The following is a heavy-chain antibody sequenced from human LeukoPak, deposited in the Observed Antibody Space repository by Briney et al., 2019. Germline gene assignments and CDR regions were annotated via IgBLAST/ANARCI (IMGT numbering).Heavy chain of an antibody. J-gene: IGHJ4*02. V-gene: IGHV4-59*01. Sequence: ETLSLTCTVSGGSISSYYWSWIRQPPGKGLEWIGYIYYSGSTNYNPSLKSRVTISVDTSKNQFSLKLSSVTAADTAVYYCARELEGYYDSSAFGYWGQGTLVTVSS. CDR3: ARELEGYYDSSAFGY. D-gene: IGHD3-22*01. CDR1: GGSISSYY. CDR2: IYYSGST.